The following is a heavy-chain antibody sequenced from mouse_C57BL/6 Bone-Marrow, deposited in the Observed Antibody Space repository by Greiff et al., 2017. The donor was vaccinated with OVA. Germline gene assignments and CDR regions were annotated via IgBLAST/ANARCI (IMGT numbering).Heavy chain of an antibody. J-gene: IGHJ4*01. CDR3: ASSIYYGNYAAMDY. V-gene: IGHV7-3*01. CDR1: GFTFTDYY. CDR2: IRNKANGYTT. D-gene: IGHD2-1*01. Sequence: EVQRVESGGGLVQPGGSLSLSCAASGFTFTDYYMCWVRQPPGKALEWLGFIRNKANGYTTEYSASVKGRFTISSDNSQSILYLQMNALRAEDSATDDCASSIYYGNYAAMDYWGQGTAVTVSS.